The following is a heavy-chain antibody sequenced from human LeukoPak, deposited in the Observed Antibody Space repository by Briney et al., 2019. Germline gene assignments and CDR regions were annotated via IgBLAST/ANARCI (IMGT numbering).Heavy chain of an antibody. J-gene: IGHJ4*02. CDR1: GFTFSNAW. D-gene: IGHD6-6*01. CDR2: IKSKPNGETT. CDR3: TYTSSSGVVY. V-gene: IGHV3-15*01. Sequence: PGGSLRLSCAASGFTFSNAWMTWVRQAPGKGLEWVGRIKSKPNGETTDYAAPVKGRFTISRDDSKNTAYLQMNSLKTDDTAVYYCTYTSSSGVVYWGQGALVTVSS.